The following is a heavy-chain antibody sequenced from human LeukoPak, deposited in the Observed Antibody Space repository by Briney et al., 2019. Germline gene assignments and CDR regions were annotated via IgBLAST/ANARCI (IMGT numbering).Heavy chain of an antibody. J-gene: IGHJ5*02. CDR1: GFTFSTYA. Sequence: GGSLRLSCAASGFTFSTYAMHCVRQAPGKGLAWVALISYDGGYKYYADSVKGRFTISRDKSKNTLYLQMNSLRAEDTAVYYCARPLPRTVTGWFDPWGQGTLVTVSS. CDR2: ISYDGGYK. D-gene: IGHD4-17*01. V-gene: IGHV3-30*03. CDR3: ARPLPRTVTGWFDP.